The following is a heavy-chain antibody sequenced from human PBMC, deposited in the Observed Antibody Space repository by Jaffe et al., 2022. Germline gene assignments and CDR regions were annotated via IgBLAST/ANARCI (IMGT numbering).Heavy chain of an antibody. D-gene: IGHD5-12*01. Sequence: QITLKESGPTLVKPTQTLTLTCTFSGFSLSTSGVGVGWIRQPPGKALEWLALIYWNDDKRYSPSLKSRLTITKDTSKNQVVLTMTNMDPVDTATYYCAHTPHIVATITGTNFDYWGQGTLVTVSS. V-gene: IGHV2-5*01. J-gene: IGHJ4*02. CDR3: AHTPHIVATITGTNFDY. CDR1: GFSLSTSGVG. CDR2: IYWNDDK.